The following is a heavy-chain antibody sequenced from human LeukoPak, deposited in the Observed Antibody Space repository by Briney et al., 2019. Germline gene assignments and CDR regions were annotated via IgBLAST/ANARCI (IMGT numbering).Heavy chain of an antibody. CDR2: ISYDGSNK. D-gene: IGHD5-12*01. CDR3: ARDFKWLRFSFAGY. Sequence: GGSLRLSCAASGFTFSSSDMHWVRQAPGKGLEWVAVISYDGSNKYYADSVKGRFTISRDNSKNTLYLQMNSLRAEDTAVYYCARDFKWLRFSFAGYWGQGTLVTVSS. V-gene: IGHV3-30*19. CDR1: GFTFSSSD. J-gene: IGHJ4*02.